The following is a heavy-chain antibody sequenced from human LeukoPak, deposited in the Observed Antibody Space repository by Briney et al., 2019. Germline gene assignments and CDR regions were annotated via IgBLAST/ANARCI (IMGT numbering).Heavy chain of an antibody. D-gene: IGHD3-10*01. CDR1: GFTFNNYE. CDR3: ARDLRITMVRGARLNSCYGMDV. CDR2: ISRSGSTI. Sequence: GGSLRLSRAASGFTFNNYEMKWVRQAPGKGLEWVSYISRSGSTIYYADSVKGRFTISRDNAKNSLYLQMNSLRAEDTAVYYCARDLRITMVRGARLNSCYGMDVWGQGTTVTVSS. V-gene: IGHV3-48*03. J-gene: IGHJ6*02.